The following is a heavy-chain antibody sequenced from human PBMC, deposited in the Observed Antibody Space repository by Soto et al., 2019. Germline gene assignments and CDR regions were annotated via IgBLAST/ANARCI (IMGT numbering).Heavy chain of an antibody. D-gene: IGHD1-7*01. CDR3: ARERSGTTANWFDP. J-gene: IGHJ5*02. Sequence: ASVKVSCKASGYTFSSYYMNWVRQAPGQGLEWLGRINANGGYTTYAQRLLGRVTMTTDTSTSTAYMELRSLRSDDTAVYYCARERSGTTANWFDPWGQGTLVTVSS. CDR2: INANGGYT. CDR1: GYTFSSYY. V-gene: IGHV1-18*04.